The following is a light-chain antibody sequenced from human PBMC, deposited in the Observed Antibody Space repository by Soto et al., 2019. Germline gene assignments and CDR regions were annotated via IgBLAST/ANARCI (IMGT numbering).Light chain of an antibody. CDR1: QSVSVW. J-gene: IGKJ1*01. CDR2: GAA. V-gene: IGKV1-5*01. Sequence: DIQMTQSPSTLSASVGDRVTITCRASQSVSVWLAWYQQKPGKAPKRLIYGAATLQSGVPSRFSGSGSGTEFTLTISSLQPDDFATYYCQQYKRFWTFGQGTKVDIK. CDR3: QQYKRFWT.